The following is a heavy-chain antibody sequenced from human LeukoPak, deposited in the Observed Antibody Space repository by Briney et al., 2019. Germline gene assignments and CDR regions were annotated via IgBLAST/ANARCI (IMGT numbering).Heavy chain of an antibody. CDR1: GGSVTSGPYY. CDR2: TYYSGTT. J-gene: IGHJ6*02. Sequence: PPETLSLTCTVSGGSVTSGPYYWTWIRQSPGKGLEWIGYTYYSGTTYYNPSLKSRGRISLDTSQNQFSLKLTSVTAADTAVYYCARCPTGRHYYQYHGFDVWGRGTTVTVSS. D-gene: IGHD1-14*01. CDR3: ARCPTGRHYYQYHGFDV. V-gene: IGHV4-31*03.